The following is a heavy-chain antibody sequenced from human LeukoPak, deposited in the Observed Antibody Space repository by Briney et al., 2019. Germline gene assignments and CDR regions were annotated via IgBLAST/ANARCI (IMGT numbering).Heavy chain of an antibody. CDR3: ARTTVTWARDYYYYMDV. CDR1: GGSFSGYY. V-gene: IGHV4-34*01. D-gene: IGHD4-11*01. CDR2: INHSGST. J-gene: IGHJ6*03. Sequence: PSETLSLTCAVYGGSFSGYYWDWIRQPPGKGLEWIGEINHSGSTNYNPSLKSRVTISLDTSKNQFSLKLSSVTAADTAVYYCARTTVTWARDYYYYMDVWGKGTTVTVSS.